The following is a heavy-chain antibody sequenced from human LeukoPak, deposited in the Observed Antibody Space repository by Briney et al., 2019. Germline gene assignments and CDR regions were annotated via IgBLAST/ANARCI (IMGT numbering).Heavy chain of an antibody. Sequence: SESLSLTRTLSGGSISRFYWSWIRQPAGKGLEWIGHIYSSGSTEYNPSLKSRVSMSVDTSKNQFSLKLTSVTAADTAVYYCTRDGYSYGYNYWGQGALVTVSS. J-gene: IGHJ4*02. CDR1: GGSISRFY. CDR2: IYSSGST. V-gene: IGHV4-4*07. D-gene: IGHD5-18*01. CDR3: TRDGYSYGYNY.